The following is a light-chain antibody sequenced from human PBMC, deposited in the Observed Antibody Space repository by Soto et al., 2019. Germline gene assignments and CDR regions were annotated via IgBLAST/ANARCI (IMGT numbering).Light chain of an antibody. CDR2: DSS. CDR1: QDITNY. J-gene: IGKJ5*01. Sequence: DIQMTQSPSSLSASVGDIVTIICQASQDITNYLNWYQQKPGKAPKLLIHDSSNLETGVPSRFSGSGSGTYFSFTISSLQPEDIATYFCQQFDSPPLTFGQGTRLEIK. CDR3: QQFDSPPLT. V-gene: IGKV1-33*01.